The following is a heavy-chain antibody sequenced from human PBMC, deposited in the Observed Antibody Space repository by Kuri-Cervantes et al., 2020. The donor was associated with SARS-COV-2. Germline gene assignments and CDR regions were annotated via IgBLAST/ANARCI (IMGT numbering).Heavy chain of an antibody. CDR2: ISSSSSYT. CDR1: GFTFSDYY. J-gene: IGHJ4*02. D-gene: IGHD3-3*01. V-gene: IGHV3-11*06. Sequence: GESLKISCAASGFTFSDYYMSWIRQAPGKGLEWVSYISSSSSYTNYADSVKGRFTISGDNAKNSLYLQMNSLRAEDTAVYYCARGGVGIIVDYWGQGTLVTVSS. CDR3: ARGGVGIIVDY.